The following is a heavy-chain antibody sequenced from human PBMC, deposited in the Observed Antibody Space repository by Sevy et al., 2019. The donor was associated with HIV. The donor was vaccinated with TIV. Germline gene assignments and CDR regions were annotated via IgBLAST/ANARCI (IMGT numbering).Heavy chain of an antibody. Sequence: GGSLRLSCAASGFTFSTYSMNWVRQAPGKGLEWVSCISSSSRYIYYADSLKGRFTVSRDNSKDTLFLQMNSLTPEDTAVYYCARGGGYCGGDCYSIDYWGQGALVTVSS. D-gene: IGHD2-21*02. V-gene: IGHV3-21*01. CDR3: ARGGGYCGGDCYSIDY. J-gene: IGHJ4*02. CDR1: GFTFSTYS. CDR2: ISSSSRYI.